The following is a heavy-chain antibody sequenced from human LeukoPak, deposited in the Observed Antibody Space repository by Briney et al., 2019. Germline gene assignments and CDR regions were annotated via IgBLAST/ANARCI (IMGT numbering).Heavy chain of an antibody. CDR3: ARGDCSSTICYSPMDV. D-gene: IGHD2-2*01. J-gene: IGHJ6*03. Sequence: SETLSLTCTVSGYSISSGYYWVWIRQPPGKWLEWIGSIYRSGSTNYNPSLKSRVTISVDTSNNQFSLKLTSVTAADTAVYYCARGDCSSTICYSPMDVWGKGTTVTVSS. V-gene: IGHV4-38-2*02. CDR2: IYRSGST. CDR1: GYSISSGYY.